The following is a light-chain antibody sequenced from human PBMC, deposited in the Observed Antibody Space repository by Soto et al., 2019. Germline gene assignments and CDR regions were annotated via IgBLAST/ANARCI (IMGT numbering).Light chain of an antibody. CDR3: QQYNNWPPLT. V-gene: IGKV3D-15*01. Sequence: EIVMTQSPATLSVSPGERATLSCRASQSVSSNLAWYQQKPGQTPRLLIYGASIRATGIPARFSGSASGTEFTHTISSLQSEDFVVYYCQQYNNWPPLTFGGGTQVEIK. J-gene: IGKJ4*01. CDR1: QSVSSN. CDR2: GAS.